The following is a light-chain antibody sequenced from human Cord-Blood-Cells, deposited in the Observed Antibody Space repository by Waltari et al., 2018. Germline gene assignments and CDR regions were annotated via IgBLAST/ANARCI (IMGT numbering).Light chain of an antibody. Sequence: QSALTQPASVSGSPGQSITISCTGTSSDVGGYNYVSWYQQHPGQAPKLRIYDVSKRPSGVSNRFSGSKSGNTASLTISGRQAEDEADYSCSSYTSSSTWVFGGGTKLTVL. CDR2: DVS. CDR1: SSDVGGYNY. J-gene: IGLJ3*02. CDR3: SSYTSSSTWV. V-gene: IGLV2-14*01.